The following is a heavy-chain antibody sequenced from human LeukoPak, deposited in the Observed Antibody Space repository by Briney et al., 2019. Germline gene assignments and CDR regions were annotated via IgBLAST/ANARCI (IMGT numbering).Heavy chain of an antibody. V-gene: IGHV4-38-2*02. CDR1: GYSISSGYY. J-gene: IGHJ5*02. Sequence: SETLSLTCTVSGYSISSGYYWGWIRQPPGKGLEWIGSIYHSGSTYYDPSLKSRVTISVDTSKNQFSLKLSSVTAADTAVYYCARNGEYYDSSEYNWFDPWGQGTLGTVSS. CDR3: ARNGEYYDSSEYNWFDP. CDR2: IYHSGST. D-gene: IGHD3-22*01.